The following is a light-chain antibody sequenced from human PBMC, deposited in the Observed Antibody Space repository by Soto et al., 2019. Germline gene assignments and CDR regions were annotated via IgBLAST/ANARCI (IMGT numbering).Light chain of an antibody. V-gene: IGLV2-8*01. CDR3: SSFVDGTSYV. CDR1: SSDVGFFNY. CDR2: EVN. Sequence: QSALTQPPSVSGSPGQSVTISCTGTSSDVGFFNYVSWYQHHPGKVPKFLIYEVNKRPSGVPDRFSGSKSGNTASLTVSGLQPEDEAESFCSSFVDGTSYVFGTGTKVPVL. J-gene: IGLJ1*01.